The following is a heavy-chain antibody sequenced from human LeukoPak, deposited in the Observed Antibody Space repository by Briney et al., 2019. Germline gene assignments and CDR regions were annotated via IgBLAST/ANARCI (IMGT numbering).Heavy chain of an antibody. CDR2: INNSGST. D-gene: IGHD6-13*01. Sequence: SETLSLTCAVYGGSFSGYYWSWIRQPPATALEWIGEINNSGSTNYNPSLKSRVTISVDTSKNQFSLKLSSVTAADTAVYYCVRDIAAAGGFDYWGQGTLVTVSS. CDR3: VRDIAAAGGFDY. CDR1: GGSFSGYY. J-gene: IGHJ4*02. V-gene: IGHV4-34*01.